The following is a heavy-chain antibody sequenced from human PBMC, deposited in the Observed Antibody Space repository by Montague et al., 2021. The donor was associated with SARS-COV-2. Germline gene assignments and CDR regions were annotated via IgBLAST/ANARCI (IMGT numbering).Heavy chain of an antibody. CDR3: ARDDPYCTNGVCYTGNWFDP. V-gene: IGHV6-1*01. Sequence: CAISGDSVSSNSAAWNWIRQSPSRGLEWLGRTYYRSKWYNDYAVSAKSRITINPDTSENQFSLQLNSVTPEDTAVYYCARDDPYCTNGVCYTGNWFDPWGQETLVTVTS. D-gene: IGHD2-8*01. J-gene: IGHJ5*02. CDR1: GDSVSSNSAA. CDR2: TYYRSKWYN.